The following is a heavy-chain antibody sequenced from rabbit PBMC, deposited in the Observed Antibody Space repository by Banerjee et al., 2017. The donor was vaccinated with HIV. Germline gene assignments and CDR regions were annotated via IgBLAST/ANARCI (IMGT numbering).Heavy chain of an antibody. V-gene: IGHV1S40*01. J-gene: IGHJ4*01. CDR2: TYNGDGST. CDR3: ARDLAGVIGWNFDL. Sequence: LEWIGITYNGDGSTVYATWAKGRFTISRTSSTTVALQMTSLTAADTATYFCARDLAGVIGWNFDLWGQGTLVTVS. D-gene: IGHD4-1*01.